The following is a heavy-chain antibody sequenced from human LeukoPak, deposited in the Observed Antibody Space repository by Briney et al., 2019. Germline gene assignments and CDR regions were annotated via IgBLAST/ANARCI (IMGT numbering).Heavy chain of an antibody. CDR1: GFKFDSYV. J-gene: IGHJ4*02. CDR2: ISWNGGFM. D-gene: IGHD6-19*01. CDR3: AKVRGTYSSGFYFDS. V-gene: IGHV3-9*01. Sequence: GGSLRLSCAASGFKFDSYVIHWVRQAPGKGLEWLSIISWNGGFMDYADSVKGRFTISRDNVKNSLYLEMNSLRPEDTAFYYCAKVRGTYSSGFYFDSWGQGTLVTVSS.